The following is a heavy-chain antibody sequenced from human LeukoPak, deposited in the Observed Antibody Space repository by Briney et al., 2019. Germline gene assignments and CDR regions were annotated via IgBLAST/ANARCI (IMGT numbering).Heavy chain of an antibody. D-gene: IGHD1-26*01. CDR2: IYYSGST. Sequence: SETLSLTCTVSGGSISSSSYYWGWIRQRPGKGLEWIGSIYYSGSTYYNPSLKSRVTISVDTSKNQFSLKLSSVTAADTAVYYCARDGLGAVDYWGQGTLVTVSS. CDR3: ARDGLGAVDY. V-gene: IGHV4-39*01. J-gene: IGHJ4*02. CDR1: GGSISSSSYY.